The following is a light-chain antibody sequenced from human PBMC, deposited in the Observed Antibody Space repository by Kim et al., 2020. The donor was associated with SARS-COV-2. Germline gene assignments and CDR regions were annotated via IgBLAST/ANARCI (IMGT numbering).Light chain of an antibody. Sequence: ASLGARVTITCQASQDLPNLLNWYQHKPGKAPKLLITDASNLQSGVPSRFRGSGSGAHYTFTISSLQPEDVATYYCQQYDTLPITFGQGTRLEIK. CDR2: DAS. V-gene: IGKV1-33*01. J-gene: IGKJ5*01. CDR3: QQYDTLPIT. CDR1: QDLPNL.